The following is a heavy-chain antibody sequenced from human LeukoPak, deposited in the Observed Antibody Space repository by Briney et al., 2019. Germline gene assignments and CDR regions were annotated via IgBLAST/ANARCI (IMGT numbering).Heavy chain of an antibody. D-gene: IGHD5-18*01. CDR1: GYSFTSYW. CDR2: IDPSDSYT. J-gene: IGHJ4*02. Sequence: GESLKISCKGSGYSFTSYWISWVRQMPGKGLEWMGRIDPSDSYTNYSPSFQGHVTISADKSISTAYLQWSSLKASDIAMYYCARLVVGTAMVPAFDYWGQGTLVTVSS. CDR3: ARLVVGTAMVPAFDY. V-gene: IGHV5-10-1*01.